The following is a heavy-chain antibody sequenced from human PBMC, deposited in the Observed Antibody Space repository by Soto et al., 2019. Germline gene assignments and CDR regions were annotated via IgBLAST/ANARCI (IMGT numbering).Heavy chain of an antibody. CDR2: IDTSGST. J-gene: IGHJ4*02. D-gene: IGHD3-3*01. CDR1: GGSISNYY. CDR3: ARGGQDFWSGPFDY. V-gene: IGHV4-4*07. Sequence: SETLSLTCTVSGGSISNYYCNWIRQPAGKGLEWIGRIDTSGSTNYNPSLKSRVTMSVDTSKQEFSLKLSSVTAADTALYYCARGGQDFWSGPFDYWGRGALVTSPQ.